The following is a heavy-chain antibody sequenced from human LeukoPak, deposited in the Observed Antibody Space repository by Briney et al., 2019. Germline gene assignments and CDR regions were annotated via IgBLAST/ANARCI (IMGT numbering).Heavy chain of an antibody. V-gene: IGHV1-2*02. D-gene: IGHD2-15*01. Sequence: AAVKVSCKASGYTFTGYYMHWVRQAPGQGLEWMGWINPNSGGTNYAQKFQGRVTMTTDTSTSTAYMELRSLRSDDTAVYYCARMVVADPHYVYYYYYMDVWGKGTTVTVSS. CDR1: GYTFTGYY. CDR2: INPNSGGT. CDR3: ARMVVADPHYVYYYYYMDV. J-gene: IGHJ6*03.